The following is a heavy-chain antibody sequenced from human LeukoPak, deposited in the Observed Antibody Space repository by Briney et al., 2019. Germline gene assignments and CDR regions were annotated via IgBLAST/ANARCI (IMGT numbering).Heavy chain of an antibody. J-gene: IGHJ6*02. Sequence: GGSLRLSCAASGLTLSNHWMTWVRQVPGRGPEWVANVNRDGSETYYLDPVKGRFTTSKDNAKNLLYLQMNTLRAEDTALYHCARNNGMDVGGQGTSVIVSS. CDR3: ARNNGMDV. CDR1: GLTLSNHW. CDR2: VNRDGSET. V-gene: IGHV3-7*03.